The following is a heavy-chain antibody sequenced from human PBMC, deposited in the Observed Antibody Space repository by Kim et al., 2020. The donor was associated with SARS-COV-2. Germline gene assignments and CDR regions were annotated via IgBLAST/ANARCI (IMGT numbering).Heavy chain of an antibody. J-gene: IGHJ5*02. CDR2: ITSDGSDT. Sequence: GGSLRLSCEASGFTFSSYWMNWVRQGPGKGLVWVSRITSDGSDTHYADSVKGRFTISRDNAKNTLHLQLNSLGVEDTAIYYCARGSFQQGFDPWGQGTLVTVSS. V-gene: IGHV3-74*01. CDR3: ARGSFQQGFDP. CDR1: GFTFSSYW. D-gene: IGHD6-13*01.